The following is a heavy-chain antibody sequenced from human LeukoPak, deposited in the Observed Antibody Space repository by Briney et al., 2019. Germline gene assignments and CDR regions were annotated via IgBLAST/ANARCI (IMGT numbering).Heavy chain of an antibody. CDR1: GGSISGGGYY. J-gene: IGHJ4*02. V-gene: IGHV4-31*03. Sequence: SQTLSLTCTVSGGSISGGGYYWSWIRQHPGKGLEWIGYIHYSGSTYYNPSLKSRVTISVDTSKNQFSLKLSSVTAADTAVYYCARGITVAVPDYWGQGALVTVSS. CDR2: IHYSGST. D-gene: IGHD6-13*01. CDR3: ARGITVAVPDY.